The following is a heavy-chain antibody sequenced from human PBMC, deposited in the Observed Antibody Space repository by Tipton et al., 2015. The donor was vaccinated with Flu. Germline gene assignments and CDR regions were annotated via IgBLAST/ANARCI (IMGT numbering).Heavy chain of an antibody. CDR3: ARRGSCYH. D-gene: IGHD1-26*01. CDR1: GFTFSDYY. CDR2: IYYSGST. V-gene: IGHV4-59*04. J-gene: IGHJ4*02. Sequence: LRLSCAASGFTFSDYYMTWIRQAPGKGLEWIGTIYYSGSTYYNPSLKSRVTMSVDTSKNQFSLKLSSVTAADTAVYYCARRGSCYHWGQGTLVTVSS.